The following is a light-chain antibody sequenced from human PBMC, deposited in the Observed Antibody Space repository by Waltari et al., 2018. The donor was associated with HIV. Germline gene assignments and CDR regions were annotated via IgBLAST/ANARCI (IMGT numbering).Light chain of an antibody. J-gene: IGLJ2*01. Sequence: QSALTQPAYVSGSPGQSIPNSCTGTSRDVGHHNYLPWYQQPPDNVPKLNIYEVSTRPSGVSTRFSGSKSGNTASLTISGLQAEDEANYYCSSYSSTTTVGLFGGGTKLTVL. V-gene: IGLV2-14*01. CDR1: SRDVGHHNY. CDR2: EVS. CDR3: SSYSSTTTVGL.